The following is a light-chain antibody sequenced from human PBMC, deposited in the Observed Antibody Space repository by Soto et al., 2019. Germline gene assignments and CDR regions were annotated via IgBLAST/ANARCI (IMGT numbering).Light chain of an antibody. J-gene: IGKJ5*01. CDR1: QSVSIN. Sequence: EIVMTQSPATLSVSAGERATLSCRASQSVSINLAWYQQKPGQAPRLLIYGASTRATGVPARFSGSGSGTEFTLTISSLQSEDVAVYYCQQYNNWPPVTFGQGTRLEIK. V-gene: IGKV3-15*01. CDR3: QQYNNWPPVT. CDR2: GAS.